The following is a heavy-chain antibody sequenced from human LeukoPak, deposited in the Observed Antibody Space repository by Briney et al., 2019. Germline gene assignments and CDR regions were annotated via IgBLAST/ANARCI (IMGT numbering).Heavy chain of an antibody. CDR3: ARKTLSGYDWDFDY. Sequence: ASVKVSCKASGYTFTGYYMHWERQAPGQGLEWMGWISAYNGHTHYAQKLQGRVTMTTDTSTSTAYMEMRSLRSDDTAVYYCARKTLSGYDWDFDYWGQGTLVTVSS. CDR1: GYTFTGYY. J-gene: IGHJ4*02. CDR2: ISAYNGHT. V-gene: IGHV1-18*04. D-gene: IGHD5-12*01.